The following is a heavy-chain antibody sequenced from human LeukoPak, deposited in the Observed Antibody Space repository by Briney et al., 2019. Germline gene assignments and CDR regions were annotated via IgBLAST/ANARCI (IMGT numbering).Heavy chain of an antibody. CDR3: AKNQGQWLVPVDY. D-gene: IGHD6-19*01. J-gene: IGHJ4*02. Sequence: GGSLRLSCVASGFTFSTSAMSWVRQAPGKGLEWVSAIGGGGATYYADSVKGRFTISRDNSKNTLYLQMNNLRAEDTALYYCAKNQGQWLVPVDYWGQGTLVTVSS. CDR1: GFTFSTSA. V-gene: IGHV3-23*01. CDR2: IGGGGAT.